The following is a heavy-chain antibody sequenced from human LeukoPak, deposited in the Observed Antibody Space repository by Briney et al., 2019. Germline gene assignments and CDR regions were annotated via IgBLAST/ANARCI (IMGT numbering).Heavy chain of an antibody. CDR2: INHSGST. V-gene: IGHV4-34*01. Sequence: SETLSLTCAVYGGSFSGYYWSWIRQPPGKGLEWIGEINHSGSTNYNPSLKSRVTISADTSKNQFSLKLSSVTAADTAVYYCARGIYGDYLDPWGQGTLVTVSS. J-gene: IGHJ5*02. D-gene: IGHD4-17*01. CDR3: ARGIYGDYLDP. CDR1: GGSFSGYY.